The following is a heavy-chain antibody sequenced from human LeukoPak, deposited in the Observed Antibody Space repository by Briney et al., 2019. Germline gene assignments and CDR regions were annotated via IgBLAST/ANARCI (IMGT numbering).Heavy chain of an antibody. J-gene: IGHJ3*02. CDR2: INHSGST. V-gene: IGHV4-34*01. CDR3: ARRSRTQRAFDI. D-gene: IGHD2-2*01. CDR1: GGSFSGYY. Sequence: SETLSLTCAVYGGSFSGYYWSWIRQPPGKGLEWIGEINHSGSTNYNPSLKSRVTMSVDTSKNQFSLKLSSVTAADTAVYYCARRSRTQRAFDIWGQGTMVTVSS.